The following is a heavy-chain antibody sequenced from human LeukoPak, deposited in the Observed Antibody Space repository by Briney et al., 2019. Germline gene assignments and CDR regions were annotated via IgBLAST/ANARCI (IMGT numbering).Heavy chain of an antibody. Sequence: GSLRLSCAATGLSVSSNFMSWVRQAPGKGLEWVSVIYGGGSTYYADSVKGRFTISRDNSRNTLYLQMNSLRAEDTAVYYCAKDRTLLTVAADAFDIWGQGTMVTVSS. CDR2: IYGGGST. D-gene: IGHD2-15*01. J-gene: IGHJ3*02. V-gene: IGHV3-53*01. CDR3: AKDRTLLTVAADAFDI. CDR1: GLSVSSNF.